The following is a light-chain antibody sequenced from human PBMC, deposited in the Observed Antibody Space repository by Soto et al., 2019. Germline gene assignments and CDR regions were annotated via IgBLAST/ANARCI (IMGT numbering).Light chain of an antibody. CDR3: QHYNNWPPWT. CDR1: QSVSSN. Sequence: EIVMTQSPAILSVSPGERAALSCRASQSVSSNLDWYQQKPGQAPRLLIYGASTRATGVPARFRGSGSGTDFTLSISALQSEDFAVYYCQHYNNWPPWTFGQGTKVEIK. V-gene: IGKV3-15*01. J-gene: IGKJ1*01. CDR2: GAS.